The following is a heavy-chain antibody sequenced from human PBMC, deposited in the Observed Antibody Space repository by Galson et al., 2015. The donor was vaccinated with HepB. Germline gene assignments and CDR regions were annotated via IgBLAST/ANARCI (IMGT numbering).Heavy chain of an antibody. D-gene: IGHD4-23*01. CDR3: VKTPPGGTVGVY. CDR2: ISSNGGST. V-gene: IGHV3-64D*06. J-gene: IGHJ4*02. CDR1: GFTFSSYA. Sequence: SLRLSCAASGFTFSSYAMHWVRQAPGKGLEYVSAISSNGGSTYYADSVKGRFTISRDNSKNTLYLQMSSLRAEDTAVYYCVKTPPGGTVGVYWGQGTLVTVSS.